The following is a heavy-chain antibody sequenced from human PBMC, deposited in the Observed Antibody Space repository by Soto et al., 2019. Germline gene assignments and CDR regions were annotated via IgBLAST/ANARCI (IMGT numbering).Heavy chain of an antibody. V-gene: IGHV3-23*01. D-gene: IGHD3-16*02. CDR1: GFIFSIYG. J-gene: IGHJ4*02. CDR3: AKDTRLRLGDLSFDAFDS. Sequence: PGGSLRLASAASGFIFSIYGMSWVRQAPGKGLEWVSGISGSGGTTYYADSVKGRFTISRDNSKNTLYLQMNSLRAEDTALYYCAKDTRLRLGDLSFDAFDSWGQGALVTVSS. CDR2: ISGSGGTT.